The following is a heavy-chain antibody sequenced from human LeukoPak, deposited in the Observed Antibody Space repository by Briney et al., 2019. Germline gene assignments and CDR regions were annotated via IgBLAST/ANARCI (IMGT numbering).Heavy chain of an antibody. V-gene: IGHV3-23*01. CDR2: INDNGKII. Sequence: PGGSLRLSCGASGFPFSSYAMSWVRQAPGKGLEWVSAINDNGKIINYADSVKGRFTISRDNSKNTLYLQMNSLRAEDTAVYYCAKDLSADYDFWSGYYFLGDYGMDVWGQGTTVTVSS. J-gene: IGHJ6*02. D-gene: IGHD3-3*01. CDR3: AKDLSADYDFWSGYYFLGDYGMDV. CDR1: GFPFSSYA.